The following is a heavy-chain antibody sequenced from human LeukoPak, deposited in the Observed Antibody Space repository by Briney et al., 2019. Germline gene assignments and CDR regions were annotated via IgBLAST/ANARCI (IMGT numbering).Heavy chain of an antibody. CDR2: FDPEDGET. CDR3: ATGATTAEIAHDYYHYYMDV. J-gene: IGHJ6*03. V-gene: IGHV1-24*01. D-gene: IGHD4-17*01. Sequence: GASVKVSCKASGYTFTNYYMHWVRQAPGKGLEWMGGFDPEDGETIYAQKFQGRVTMTEDTSTDTAYMEVSSLRSEDTAVYYCATGATTAEIAHDYYHYYMDVWGKGTTVTVSS. CDR1: GYTFTNYY.